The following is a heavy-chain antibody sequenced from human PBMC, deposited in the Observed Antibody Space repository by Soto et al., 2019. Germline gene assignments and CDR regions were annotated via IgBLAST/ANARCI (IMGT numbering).Heavy chain of an antibody. J-gene: IGHJ4*02. D-gene: IGHD2-2*01. CDR3: ARGPTPLRMIVVVPAAMPEDY. CDR2: INSDGSST. V-gene: IGHV3-74*01. CDR1: GFTFSSYW. Sequence: PGGSLRLSCAASGFTFSSYWMHWVRQAPGKGLVWVSRINSDGSSTSYADSVKGRFTISRDNAKNTLYLQMNSLRAEDTAVYYCARGPTPLRMIVVVPAAMPEDYWGQGTLVTVSS.